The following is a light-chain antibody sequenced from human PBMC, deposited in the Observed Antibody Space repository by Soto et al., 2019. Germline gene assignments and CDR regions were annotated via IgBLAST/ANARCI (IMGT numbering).Light chain of an antibody. J-gene: IGKJ3*01. CDR2: AAS. CDR3: QQKDT. V-gene: IGKV1-39*01. Sequence: DIQMTQSPSSLSASVGDRVTITCRASQSISSYLNWYQQKPGKAPKLLIYAASSLQSGVPSRFSGSVSGTDFTLTISSLQPEDFATYYCQQKDTFGPGTKVDIK. CDR1: QSISSY.